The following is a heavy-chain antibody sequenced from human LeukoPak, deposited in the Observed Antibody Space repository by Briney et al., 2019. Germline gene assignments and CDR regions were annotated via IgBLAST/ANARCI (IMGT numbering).Heavy chain of an antibody. Sequence: PGGSLRLSCAASGFTVSSNYMSWVRQAPGEGLEWVSVIYSGGSTYYADSVKGRFTISRDNSKNPLYLQMNSLRAEDTAVYYCARDRRYGDYGFDYWGQGTLVTVSS. CDR1: GFTVSSNY. CDR3: ARDRRYGDYGFDY. D-gene: IGHD4-17*01. V-gene: IGHV3-66*01. J-gene: IGHJ4*02. CDR2: IYSGGST.